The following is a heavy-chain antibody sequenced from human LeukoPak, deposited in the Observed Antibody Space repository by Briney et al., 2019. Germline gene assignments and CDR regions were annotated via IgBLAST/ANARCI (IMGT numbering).Heavy chain of an antibody. D-gene: IGHD3-10*01. V-gene: IGHV1-69*06. J-gene: IGHJ4*02. Sequence: GASVKVSCKASGGTFSSYAISWVRQAPGQGLEWMGGIIPIFGTANYAQKFQGRVTITADKSTSTAYMELSSLRSEDTAVYYCAGVPSYTGSGSYDYFDYWGQGTLVTVSS. CDR2: IIPIFGTA. CDR1: GGTFSSYA. CDR3: AGVPSYTGSGSYDYFDY.